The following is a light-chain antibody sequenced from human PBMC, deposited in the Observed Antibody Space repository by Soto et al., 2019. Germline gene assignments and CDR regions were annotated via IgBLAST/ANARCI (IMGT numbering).Light chain of an antibody. CDR2: LGS. CDR3: MQPIQTTPFT. J-gene: IGKJ3*01. V-gene: IGKV2-28*01. CDR1: QSLLHSNGYNY. Sequence: DIVMTQAPLSLPVTPGEPASIACRSSQSLLHSNGYNYLDWYLQKPGQSPQLLIYLGSNRASGVPDRISGSGSGTDFTMKISRVEAEDAGVYYCMQPIQTTPFTFGPG.